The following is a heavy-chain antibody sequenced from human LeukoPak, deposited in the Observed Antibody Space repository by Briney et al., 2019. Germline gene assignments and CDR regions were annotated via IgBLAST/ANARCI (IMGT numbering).Heavy chain of an antibody. CDR3: ARGRYYYDSSGYPYNWFDP. V-gene: IGHV4-59*01. CDR2: LYHGGST. D-gene: IGHD3-22*01. Sequence: SETLSLTCTVSGGSISSYYWSWIRQPPGKGLEWIGYLYHGGSTNYNPSLKSRVTISGDTSKNHFSLNLSSVTAADTAMYYCARGRYYYDSSGYPYNWFDPWGQGTLVTVSS. CDR1: GGSISSYY. J-gene: IGHJ5*02.